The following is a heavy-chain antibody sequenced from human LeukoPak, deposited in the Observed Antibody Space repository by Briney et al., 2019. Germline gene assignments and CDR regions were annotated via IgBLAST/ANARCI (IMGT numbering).Heavy chain of an antibody. Sequence: SETLSLTCTVSGGSISSYYWSWIRQPPGKGLGWIGYIYYSGSTNYNPSLKSRVTISVDTSKNQFSLKLSSVTAADTAVYYCARWGDPGVTEEYNWYDPWGQGTLVTVSS. CDR1: GGSISSYY. CDR3: ARWGDPGVTEEYNWYDP. V-gene: IGHV4-59*01. J-gene: IGHJ5*02. D-gene: IGHD7-27*01. CDR2: IYYSGST.